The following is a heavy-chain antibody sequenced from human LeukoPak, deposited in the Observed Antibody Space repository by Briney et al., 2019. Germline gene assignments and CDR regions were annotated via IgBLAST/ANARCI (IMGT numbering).Heavy chain of an antibody. Sequence: SETLSLTWAVYGASLNGHTWGWIPQSPGKGLGWIGEGSERGGTKFSPSLKSRVTISADTSKNQFSLKLSSVTAADTAVYHCAKNGQSGFSFDPWGRGTLVTVSS. J-gene: IGHJ5*02. CDR3: AKNGQSGFSFDP. CDR2: GSERGGT. CDR1: GASLNGHT. V-gene: IGHV4-34*01. D-gene: IGHD1-26*01.